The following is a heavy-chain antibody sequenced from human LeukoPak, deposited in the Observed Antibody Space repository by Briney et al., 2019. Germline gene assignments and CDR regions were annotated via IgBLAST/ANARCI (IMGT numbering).Heavy chain of an antibody. CDR1: GYTLTELS. Sequence: GASVKVSCKVCGYTLTELSMHWVRQAPGKGLEWMGGFDPEDGETIYAQKFQGRVTMTEDTSTDTAYMELSSLRSEDTAVYYCATPENAYSSSRGWFYWGQGTLVTVSS. CDR2: FDPEDGET. CDR3: ATPENAYSSSRGWFY. V-gene: IGHV1-24*01. J-gene: IGHJ4*02. D-gene: IGHD6-6*01.